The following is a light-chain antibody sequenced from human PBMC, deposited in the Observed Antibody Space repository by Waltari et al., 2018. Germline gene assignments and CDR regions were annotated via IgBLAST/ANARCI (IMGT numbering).Light chain of an antibody. CDR3: QQYDAYPIT. J-gene: IGKJ3*01. Sequence: DIQMTQSPSSLSASVGDRVTITCRASQAISDNLGWFQQKPGKAPKSLIYAISPLQSGVPSRFSCSGSGTDFTLTISDLQPEDVATYYCQQYDAYPITFGPGTNVDIK. CDR2: AIS. V-gene: IGKV1-16*01. CDR1: QAISDN.